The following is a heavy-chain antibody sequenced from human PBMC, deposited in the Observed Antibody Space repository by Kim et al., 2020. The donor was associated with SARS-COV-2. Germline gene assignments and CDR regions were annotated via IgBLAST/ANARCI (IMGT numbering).Heavy chain of an antibody. CDR1: GFTVSSNY. CDR2: IYSGGST. D-gene: IGHD6-13*01. V-gene: IGHV3-53*01. J-gene: IGHJ4*02. CDR3: ARGSRSSWYLQANDY. Sequence: GGSLRLSCAASGFTVSSNYMSWVRQAPGKGLEWVSVIYSGGSTYYADSVKGRFTISRDNSKNTLYLQMNSLRAEDTAVYYCARGSRSSWYLQANDYWGQGTLVTVSS.